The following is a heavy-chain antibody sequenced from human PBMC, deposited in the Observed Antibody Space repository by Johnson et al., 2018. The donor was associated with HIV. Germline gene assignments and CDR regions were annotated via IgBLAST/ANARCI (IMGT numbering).Heavy chain of an antibody. J-gene: IGHJ3*02. CDR2: ITSSGTTI. CDR1: GFTFSDYY. Sequence: QVQLVESGGGVVRPGGSLRLSCAASGFTFSDYYMTWIRPAPGKGLEWVSSITSSGTTIYYTDSVKGRFTVSRDNAKNSLYIQMNSLRAGDTAVYYCARGPWAFDIWGQGTMVTVSS. CDR3: ARGPWAFDI. V-gene: IGHV3-11*04.